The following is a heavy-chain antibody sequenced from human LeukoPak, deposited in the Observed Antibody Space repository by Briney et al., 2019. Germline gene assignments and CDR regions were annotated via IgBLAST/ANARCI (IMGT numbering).Heavy chain of an antibody. D-gene: IGHD2-15*01. Sequence: SETLSLTCSVSTDSTNTYYWSWIRQSPGPGLDLIGHSYHSGSTDYNPSFKSRVTISIDMSKTEFSLKLTSVTVADTGMYYCVRLRWELLAPYFDHWGQGAFVIVSS. J-gene: IGHJ4*02. CDR2: SYHSGST. V-gene: IGHV4-59*01. CDR3: VRLRWELLAPYFDH. CDR1: TDSTNTYY.